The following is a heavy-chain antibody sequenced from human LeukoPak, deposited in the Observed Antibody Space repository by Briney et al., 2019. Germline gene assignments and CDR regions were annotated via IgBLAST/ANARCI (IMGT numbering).Heavy chain of an antibody. CDR1: GFSFDDYA. D-gene: IGHD6-13*01. J-gene: IGHJ5*02. Sequence: GGSLRLSCAASGFSFDDYAMHWVRQAPGKGLEWVSGISRNSGSIGYADSVKGRFTISRDNAKNSLYLQMNSLRAEDTALYYCAKDKTPGIAAAVNGMETWGQGTLVTVSS. V-gene: IGHV3-9*01. CDR2: ISRNSGSI. CDR3: AKDKTPGIAAAVNGMET.